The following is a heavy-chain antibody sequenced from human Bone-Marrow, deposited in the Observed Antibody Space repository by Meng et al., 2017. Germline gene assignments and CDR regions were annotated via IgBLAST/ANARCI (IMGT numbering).Heavy chain of an antibody. Sequence: GESLKISCAASGFTFSSYWMSWVRQAPGKGLEWVANIKQDGSEKYYVDSVKGRFTISRDNAKNSLYLQMNSLRAEDTALYYCARVNTMIVVAADAFDIWGQGTMVTVSS. CDR1: GFTFSSYW. CDR3: ARVNTMIVVAADAFDI. CDR2: IKQDGSEK. J-gene: IGHJ3*02. V-gene: IGHV3-7*03. D-gene: IGHD3-22*01.